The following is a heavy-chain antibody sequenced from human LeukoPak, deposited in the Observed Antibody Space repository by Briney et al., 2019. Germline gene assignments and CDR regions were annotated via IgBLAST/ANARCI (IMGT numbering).Heavy chain of an antibody. CDR2: IYYISNT. CDR1: GASVGSAGYH. V-gene: IGHV4-61*08. D-gene: IGHD1-26*01. J-gene: IGHJ4*02. Sequence: SETLSLTCTVSGASVGSAGYHWSWIRQPPGGGLEWIGYIYYISNTNYNPSLKSRVTMSVDPSKNQYSLKLNSVTAADTAVYYCARTQSQSGSYRYYFGYWGQGTLVTVSS. CDR3: ARTQSQSGSYRYYFGY.